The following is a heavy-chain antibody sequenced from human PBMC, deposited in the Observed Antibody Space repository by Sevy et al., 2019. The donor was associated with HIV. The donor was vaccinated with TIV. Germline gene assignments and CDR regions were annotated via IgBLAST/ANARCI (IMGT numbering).Heavy chain of an antibody. CDR3: ARVCHTADRNYYYYMDV. CDR2: ISSSSSYT. CDR1: GFTFSDYY. Sequence: GGSLRLSCVASGFTFSDYYMSWIRQAPGKGLEWVSYISSSSSYTNYADSVKGRFTISRDNAKNSLYLQMNSLRAEDTAVYYCARVCHTADRNYYYYMDVWGKGTTVTVSS. J-gene: IGHJ6*03. V-gene: IGHV3-11*06. D-gene: IGHD5-18*01.